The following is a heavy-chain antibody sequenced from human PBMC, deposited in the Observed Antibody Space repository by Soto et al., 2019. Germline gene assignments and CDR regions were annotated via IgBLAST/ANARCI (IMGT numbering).Heavy chain of an antibody. CDR2: INEDGSTI. J-gene: IGHJ4*02. CDR1: GFTFSSFW. V-gene: IGHV3-74*01. CDR3: TRDRGGWGGY. Sequence: EVQLVESGGGLVQPGGSLRLSCAASGFTFSSFWMHWVRQAPGKGLVWVSRINEDGSTINYADSVKGRFTISRDNAKNSLYLEINGLGAEDRAVYDCTRDRGGWGGYWGPGTLVTVSS. D-gene: IGHD3-16*01.